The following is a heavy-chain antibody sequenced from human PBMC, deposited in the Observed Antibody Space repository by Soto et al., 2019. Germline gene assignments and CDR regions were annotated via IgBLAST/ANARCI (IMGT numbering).Heavy chain of an antibody. CDR2: ISASRGRT. D-gene: IGHD4-17*01. Sequence: PGGPMRLSWAAAEGNCIAHGMSWVRQTPGKGLEWVSGISASRGRTYYADSVKGRFTISSDNSKNTLYLQMNSLRAEDTAVYYCARDPNGDYVGGFEMLGQRTMVPVSS. V-gene: IGHV3-23*01. J-gene: IGHJ3*02. CDR1: EGNCIAHG. CDR3: ARDPNGDYVGGFEM.